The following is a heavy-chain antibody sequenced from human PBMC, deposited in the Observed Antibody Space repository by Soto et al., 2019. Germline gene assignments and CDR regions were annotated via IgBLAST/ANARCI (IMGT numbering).Heavy chain of an antibody. CDR1: GGSISSGDYY. CDR3: ARERIGPRYSNWFDP. V-gene: IGHV4-30-4*01. D-gene: IGHD1-26*01. J-gene: IGHJ5*02. CDR2: IYYSGST. Sequence: QVQLQESGPGLVKPSQTLSLTCTVSGGSISSGDYYWSWIRQPPGKGLEWIGYIYYSGSTHYNPSLKSRVTISVDTSKNQFSLKLSSVTAADTAVYYCARERIGPRYSNWFDPWGQGTLVTVSS.